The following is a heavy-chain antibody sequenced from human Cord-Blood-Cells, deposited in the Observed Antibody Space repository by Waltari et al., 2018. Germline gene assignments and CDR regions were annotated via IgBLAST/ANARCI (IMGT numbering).Heavy chain of an antibody. J-gene: IGHJ3*02. V-gene: IGHV4-39*01. CDR3: ARNSIHAFDI. CDR1: GGSISSSSYY. CDR2: IYYSGST. Sequence: QLQLQESGPGLVKPSETLSLTCTVSGGSISSSSYYWGWICTPPGKGLEWIGSIYYSGSTYYNPSLKSRVTISVDTSKNQFSLKLSSVTAADTAVYYCARNSIHAFDIWGQGTMVTVSS.